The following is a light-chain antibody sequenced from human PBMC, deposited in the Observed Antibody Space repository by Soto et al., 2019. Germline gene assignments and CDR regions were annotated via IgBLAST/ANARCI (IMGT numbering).Light chain of an antibody. Sequence: SVLTQPPSVSGAPGQRVTISCTGSSSNIGSGYDVHWYQQLPGTAPKLLIYDNNNRPSGVPDRFSGSKSATSASLTITGLQAEDEADYYCQSYDSSLSGFYVFGTGTKVTVL. V-gene: IGLV1-40*01. CDR3: QSYDSSLSGFYV. CDR1: SSNIGSGYD. J-gene: IGLJ1*01. CDR2: DNN.